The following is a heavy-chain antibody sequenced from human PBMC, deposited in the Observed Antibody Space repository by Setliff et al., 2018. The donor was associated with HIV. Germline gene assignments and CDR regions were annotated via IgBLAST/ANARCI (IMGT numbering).Heavy chain of an antibody. CDR1: GFDFSGYG. CDR3: ARVGYSTGWYNWFDP. D-gene: IGHD6-19*01. Sequence: GGSLRLSCVASGFDFSGYGMSWVRQAPGKGLEWVSGINWNGGSTGYADSVKGRFTISRDNAKNSLYLQMNSLRAEDTALYYCARVGYSTGWYNWFDPWGQGTLVTVSS. J-gene: IGHJ5*02. CDR2: INWNGGST. V-gene: IGHV3-20*04.